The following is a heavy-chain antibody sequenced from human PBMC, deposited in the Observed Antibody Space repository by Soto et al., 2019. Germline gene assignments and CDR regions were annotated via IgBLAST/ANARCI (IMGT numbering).Heavy chain of an antibody. CDR3: AKFSLFVVVIAHFDY. J-gene: IGHJ4*02. Sequence: GGSLRLSCAASGLTFSNYGMSWVRQAPGKGLEWVSSISGSGGSTYYADSVKGRFTISRDNSKNTLYLQMSSLRAEDTAVYYCAKFSLFVVVIAHFDYWGQGALVTVSS. CDR1: GLTFSNYG. V-gene: IGHV3-23*01. D-gene: IGHD2-21*01. CDR2: ISGSGGST.